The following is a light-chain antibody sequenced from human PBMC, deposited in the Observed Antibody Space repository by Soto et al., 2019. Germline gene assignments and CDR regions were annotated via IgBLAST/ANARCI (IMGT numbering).Light chain of an antibody. CDR3: QQRSNWT. J-gene: IGKJ1*01. V-gene: IGKV3-15*01. Sequence: EIVMTQSPDTLSVSPGERATLSCRASQSVSSNLAWYQQKPGQAPRLLIYGASTRATGIPARFSGSGSGTDFTLTISSLEPEDFAVYYCQQRSNWTFGQGTQVDIK. CDR2: GAS. CDR1: QSVSSN.